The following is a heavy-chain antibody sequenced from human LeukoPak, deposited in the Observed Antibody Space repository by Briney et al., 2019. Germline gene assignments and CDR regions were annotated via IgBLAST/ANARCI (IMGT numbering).Heavy chain of an antibody. CDR1: GFSISDNF. V-gene: IGHV3-66*01. CDR3: AMAFIGSGWTLDY. Sequence: GGSLRLSCAVSGFSISDNFMGWVRQTPGKGLEWVSLIFSGGETYSADSVKGRFAISRDNSKNTLYLQVNSLRAEDTAVYYCAMAFIGSGWTLDYWGQGTLVTVSS. J-gene: IGHJ4*02. D-gene: IGHD6-19*01. CDR2: IFSGGET.